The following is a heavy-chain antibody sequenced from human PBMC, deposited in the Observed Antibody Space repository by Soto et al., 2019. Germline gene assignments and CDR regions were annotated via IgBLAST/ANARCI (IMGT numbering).Heavy chain of an antibody. J-gene: IGHJ4*02. V-gene: IGHV3-30*04. CDR1: GFTFSSYS. Sequence: QVQLVESGGDVVQPGRSLRLSCAASGFTFSSYSMHWVRQAPGKGLEWVAVISYDGENTYYADSVKGRFTISRDNSKNTLYLYMNSLRAEDTAVYYCARVSLDSPIWFGGDCWGQGTLVTVSS. CDR3: ARVSLDSPIWFGGDC. CDR2: ISYDGENT. D-gene: IGHD3-10*01.